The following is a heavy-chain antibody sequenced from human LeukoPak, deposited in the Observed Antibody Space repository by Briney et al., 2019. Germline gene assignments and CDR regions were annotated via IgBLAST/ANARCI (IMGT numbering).Heavy chain of an antibody. CDR3: ARGVGPTSYDSSGFDP. J-gene: IGHJ5*02. CDR1: GYTFTSYD. Sequence: ASVKVSCKASGYTFTSYDINWVRQATGQGLEWMGCMNPNSGNTGYAQKFQGRVTMTRNTSISTAYMELSSLRSEDTAVYYCARGVGPTSYDSSGFDPWGQGTLVTVSS. D-gene: IGHD3-22*01. CDR2: MNPNSGNT. V-gene: IGHV1-8*01.